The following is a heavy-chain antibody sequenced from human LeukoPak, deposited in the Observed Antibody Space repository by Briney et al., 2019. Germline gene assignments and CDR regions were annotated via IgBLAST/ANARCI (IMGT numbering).Heavy chain of an antibody. Sequence: GRPLRLSCAASGFTFSTYAMSWVRQAPGKGLEWVSAISGSGGSTYYADSVKGRFTISRDNSKNTLYPQMNSLRAEDTAVYYCAKDGLVWFGELNWGQGTLVTVSS. CDR3: AKDGLVWFGELN. J-gene: IGHJ4*02. V-gene: IGHV3-23*01. D-gene: IGHD3-10*01. CDR1: GFTFSTYA. CDR2: ISGSGGST.